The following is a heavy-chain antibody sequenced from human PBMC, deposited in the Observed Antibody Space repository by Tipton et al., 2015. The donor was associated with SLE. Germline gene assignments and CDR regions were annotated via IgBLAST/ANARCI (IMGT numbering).Heavy chain of an antibody. J-gene: IGHJ6*02. V-gene: IGHV1-18*01. Sequence: QSGPEVKKPGASVKVSCKASGYTFTSYGISWVRQAPGQGLEWMGWISAYNGNTNYAQKLQGRVTMTTDTSTSTAYMELRSLRSDDTAVYYCARGGPSDTLDYYYSYGMDVWGQGTTVTVSS. CDR3: ARGGPSDTLDYYYSYGMDV. CDR1: GYTFTSYG. CDR2: ISAYNGNT. D-gene: IGHD1-26*01.